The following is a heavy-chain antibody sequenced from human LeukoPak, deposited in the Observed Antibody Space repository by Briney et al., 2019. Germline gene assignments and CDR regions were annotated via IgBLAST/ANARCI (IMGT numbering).Heavy chain of an antibody. J-gene: IGHJ4*02. CDR3: ARHISQGDGTKRGSDY. V-gene: IGHV4-39*01. CDR2: LSYSGST. D-gene: IGHD5-24*01. Sequence: PSETLSLTCTVSGGSISSRPYDWGWIRQPPGKGLEYIGSLSYSGSTYYNPSLRSRVTIFVGTSKNQFSLQLSSVTAAETAVYYCARHISQGDGTKRGSDYWSQGTLVTVSS. CDR1: GGSISSRPYD.